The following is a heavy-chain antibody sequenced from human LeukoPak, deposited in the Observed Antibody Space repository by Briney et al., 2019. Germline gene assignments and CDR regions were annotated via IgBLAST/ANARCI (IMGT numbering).Heavy chain of an antibody. Sequence: GGSLRLSCAASGFTFSSYAMHWVRQAPGKGLEWVAVISYDGSNKYYADSVKGRFAISRDNAKNSLYLQMNSLRAEDTALYYCAREVSEGFDFWGQGTLVTVSS. CDR3: AREVSEGFDF. CDR1: GFTFSSYA. V-gene: IGHV3-30*09. CDR2: ISYDGSNK. J-gene: IGHJ4*02. D-gene: IGHD3-22*01.